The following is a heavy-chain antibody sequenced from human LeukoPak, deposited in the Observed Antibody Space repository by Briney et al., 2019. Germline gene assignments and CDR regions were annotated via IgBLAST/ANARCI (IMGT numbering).Heavy chain of an antibody. V-gene: IGHV1-2*02. CDR3: ARDTITVTTPYFDY. CDR2: INSDSGGT. D-gene: IGHD4-17*01. Sequence: SVKVSCKASGYTFTGYYIDWVRQAPGQGLEWMGWINSDSGGTNYAQKFQGRVTMTRDTSTSTAYMELSSLRSDDTAFYYCARDTITVTTPYFDYWGQGTLVTVPS. CDR1: GYTFTGYY. J-gene: IGHJ4*02.